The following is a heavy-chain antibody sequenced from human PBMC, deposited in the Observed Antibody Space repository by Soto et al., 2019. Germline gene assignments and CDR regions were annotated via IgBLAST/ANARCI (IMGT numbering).Heavy chain of an antibody. J-gene: IGHJ6*02. Sequence: ESGGGVVQPGRSLRLSCAASGFTFSSYGMHWVRQAPGKGLEWVAIISYDGSNKYYGDSVKGRFTISRDNSKNTLYLQMNSLRAEDTAVYYCAKDKGRSLAGGMDVWGQGTTVTVSS. V-gene: IGHV3-30*18. CDR1: GFTFSSYG. CDR3: AKDKGRSLAGGMDV. D-gene: IGHD6-19*01. CDR2: ISYDGSNK.